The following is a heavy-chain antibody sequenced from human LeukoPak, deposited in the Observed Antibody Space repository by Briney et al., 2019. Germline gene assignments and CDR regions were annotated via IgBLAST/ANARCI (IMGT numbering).Heavy chain of an antibody. CDR3: ARDGPLSHMAGV. Sequence: SGTLSLTCAVSGGSISSSNWWSWVRQPPGKGLEWIGEIYHSGTTICNPSLKSRVTLSVDKSKNQFSLNLSSVTAADTAVYYCARDGPLSHMAGVWGKGTTVTVSP. D-gene: IGHD6-19*01. CDR1: GGSISSSNW. CDR2: IYHSGTT. J-gene: IGHJ6*04. V-gene: IGHV4-4*02.